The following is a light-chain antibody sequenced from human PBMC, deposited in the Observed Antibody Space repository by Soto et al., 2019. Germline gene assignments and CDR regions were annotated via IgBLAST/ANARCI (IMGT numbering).Light chain of an antibody. CDR2: AAS. Sequence: DIQMTQSPSSLSASVGDRVTITCRASQSITSYLNWYQQKPWKAPKLLIYAASSLQSGLPSRFSGSGSGTDFTLTISSLQPEDFATYYCQQSYSTPGTFGQGTKVEIK. V-gene: IGKV1-39*01. CDR1: QSITSY. J-gene: IGKJ1*01. CDR3: QQSYSTPGT.